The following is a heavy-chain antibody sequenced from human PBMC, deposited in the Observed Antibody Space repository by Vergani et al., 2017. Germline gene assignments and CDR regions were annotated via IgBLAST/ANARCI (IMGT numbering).Heavy chain of an antibody. CDR1: GGSFSGYY. CDR3: ARGPGGGRSSWYVNVFDP. Sequence: QVQLQQWGAGLLKPSETLSLTCAVYGGSFSGYYWSWIRQPPGKGLEWIGEINHSGSTNYNPSLKSRVTISVDTSKNQFSLKLSSVTATDTAVYYCARGPGGGRSSWYVNVFDPWGQGTLVTVST. V-gene: IGHV4-34*01. CDR2: INHSGST. J-gene: IGHJ5*02. D-gene: IGHD6-13*01.